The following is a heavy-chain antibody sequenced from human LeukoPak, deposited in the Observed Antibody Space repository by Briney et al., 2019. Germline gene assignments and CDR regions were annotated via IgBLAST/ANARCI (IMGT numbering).Heavy chain of an antibody. D-gene: IGHD3-16*01. J-gene: IGHJ4*02. CDR2: ISTGVTT. Sequence: GGSLRLSCAASGFTVNTNYMSWVRQAPGKGLEWVAVISTGVTTFYADFVKGRFTISRDNSKNTLYLQMNSLRAEDTAVYYCVREVGDEAFFDYWGQGTLVTVSS. CDR3: VREVGDEAFFDY. CDR1: GFTVNTNY. V-gene: IGHV3-53*01.